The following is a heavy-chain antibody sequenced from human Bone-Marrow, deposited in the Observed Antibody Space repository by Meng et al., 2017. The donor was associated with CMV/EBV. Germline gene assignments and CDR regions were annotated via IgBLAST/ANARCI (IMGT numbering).Heavy chain of an antibody. CDR1: GFTFSSYS. CDR3: ARGHYGGAYYFDY. D-gene: IGHD4-23*01. V-gene: IGHV3-21*01. CDR2: ISSSSSYI. J-gene: IGHJ4*02. Sequence: GESLKISCAASGFTFSSYSMNWVRQAPGKGLEWVSSISSSSSYICYADSVKGRFTISRDNAKNSLYLQMNSLRAEDTAVYYCARGHYGGAYYFDYWGQGTLVTVSS.